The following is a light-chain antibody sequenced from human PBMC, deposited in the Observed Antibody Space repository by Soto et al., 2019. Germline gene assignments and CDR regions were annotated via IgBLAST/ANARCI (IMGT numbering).Light chain of an antibody. CDR2: GVS. J-gene: IGLJ1*01. V-gene: IGLV2-14*01. Sequence: QSALTQPASVSGSPGQSITISCSGTRSDIGSYNYVAWYQQFPGKTPKILIYGVSNQPPGVSSRFSGSKSGNTASLTISGLQAEDEADYYCISYTGSSTSYVFGSGTKLTVL. CDR3: ISYTGSSTSYV. CDR1: RSDIGSYNY.